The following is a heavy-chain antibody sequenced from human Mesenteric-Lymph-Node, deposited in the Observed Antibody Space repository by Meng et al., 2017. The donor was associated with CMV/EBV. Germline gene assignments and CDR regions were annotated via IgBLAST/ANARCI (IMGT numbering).Heavy chain of an antibody. J-gene: IGHJ4*02. V-gene: IGHV3-33*01. CDR3: ARYYGAGSYFGDY. CDR2: IWYDGSNK. CDR1: GFTFSSYG. D-gene: IGHD3-10*01. Sequence: GESLKISCAASGFTFSSYGMHWVRQAPGKGLEWVAVIWYDGSNKYYADSVKGRFTISRDNSKNTVYLQLNSLRAEDTAVYYCARYYGAGSYFGDYWGQGTLVTVSS.